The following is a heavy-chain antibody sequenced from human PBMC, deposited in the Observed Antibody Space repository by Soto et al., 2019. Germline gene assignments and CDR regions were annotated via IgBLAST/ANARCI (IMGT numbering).Heavy chain of an antibody. CDR2: IYYSGST. J-gene: IGHJ4*02. CDR3: ARLGYCSGGSCYWGHDY. Sequence: SETRSLTCTVSGGSISSSSYYWGWIRQPPGKGLEWIGSIYYSGSTYYNPSLKSRVTISVDTSKNQFSLKLSSVTAADTAVYYCARLGYCSGGSCYWGHDYWGQGTLVTVSS. D-gene: IGHD2-15*01. V-gene: IGHV4-39*01. CDR1: GGSISSSSYY.